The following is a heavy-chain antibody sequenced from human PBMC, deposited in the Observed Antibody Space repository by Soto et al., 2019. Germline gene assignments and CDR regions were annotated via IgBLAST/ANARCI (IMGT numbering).Heavy chain of an antibody. D-gene: IGHD6-19*01. Sequence: SETLSLTCAVSGGSISSGGYSWSWIRQPPGKGLEWIGYIYHSWSTYYNPSLKSRVTISVDRSKNQFSLKLSSVTAADTAVYYCARAYSSGWFDYWGQGTLVTVSS. CDR1: GGSISSGGYS. CDR3: ARAYSSGWFDY. CDR2: IYHSWST. V-gene: IGHV4-30-2*01. J-gene: IGHJ5*01.